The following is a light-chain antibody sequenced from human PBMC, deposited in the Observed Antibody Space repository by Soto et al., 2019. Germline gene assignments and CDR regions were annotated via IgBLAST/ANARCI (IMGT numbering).Light chain of an antibody. CDR3: QQRSNWRT. V-gene: IGKV3-11*01. Sequence: EIVMTQSPDTVSVSAGEGAELSCRASQSVYINSLAWYQHKRGRAPRLLIYDASNRATGIPARFSGSGSGTDFTLTISSLEPEDFAVYYCQQRSNWRTFGQGTRLEIK. J-gene: IGKJ5*01. CDR2: DAS. CDR1: QSVYINS.